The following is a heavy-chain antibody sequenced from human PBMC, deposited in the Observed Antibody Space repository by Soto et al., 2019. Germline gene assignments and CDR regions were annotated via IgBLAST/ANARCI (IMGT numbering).Heavy chain of an antibody. CDR3: ARPKGSYSRGYYSFED. V-gene: IGHV1-69*13. CDR1: GGTLSTYA. CDR2: IIPLFGTA. D-gene: IGHD6-19*01. Sequence: SVKVSCKTSGGTLSTYAIYWVRQAPGQGLEWMGAIIPLFGTADYAQKFQGRVTITADESTSTAYMELSSLRSEDTAVYYCARPKGSYSRGYYSFEDWGQGPRVTVSS. J-gene: IGHJ4*02.